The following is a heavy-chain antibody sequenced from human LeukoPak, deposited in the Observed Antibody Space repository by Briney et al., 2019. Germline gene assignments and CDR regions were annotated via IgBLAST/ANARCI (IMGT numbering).Heavy chain of an antibody. J-gene: IGHJ4*02. CDR3: AREPYGAFHFDY. V-gene: IGHV4-39*07. CDR1: GGSITSSSYY. Sequence: SETLSLTCTVSGGSITSSSYYWAWIRQPPGKGLEWIRSIYYSGDTYYNPSLKSRVTISIDTSKNQVSLKLTSVTAADTAVYYCAREPYGAFHFDYWGQETLVTVSS. D-gene: IGHD4-17*01. CDR2: IYYSGDT.